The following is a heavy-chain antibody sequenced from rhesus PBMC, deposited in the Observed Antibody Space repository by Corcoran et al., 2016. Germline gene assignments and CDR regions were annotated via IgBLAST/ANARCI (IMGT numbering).Heavy chain of an antibody. D-gene: IGHD6-13*01. V-gene: IGHV4-173*01. CDR3: ARPSGQLVLHY. CDR2: ISGTNGDT. Sequence: QLQLQESGPGLVKPSETLTLTCAVSGDSITSNFLRWLRQPPGKGLEWIRRISGTNGDTDYTPSLRGRISISRDTSKKHFSLNRTSVTAADTAVYYCARPSGQLVLHYWGQGVLVTVSS. CDR1: GDSITSNF. J-gene: IGHJ4*01.